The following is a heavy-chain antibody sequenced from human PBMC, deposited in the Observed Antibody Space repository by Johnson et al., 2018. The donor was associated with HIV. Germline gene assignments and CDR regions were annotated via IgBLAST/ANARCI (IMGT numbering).Heavy chain of an antibody. D-gene: IGHD3-10*01. Sequence: QVQLVESGGGVVQPGGSLRLSCAASGFTFSSYGMHWVRQAPGKGLEWVAFIWYDGSNKYYADSVKGRFTISRDNSKNTLYLLMNSLRAEDTAVYYCATSEGYGSGSPNAFDIWGQGTMVTVSS. CDR3: ATSEGYGSGSPNAFDI. V-gene: IGHV3-30*02. CDR2: IWYDGSNK. J-gene: IGHJ3*02. CDR1: GFTFSSYG.